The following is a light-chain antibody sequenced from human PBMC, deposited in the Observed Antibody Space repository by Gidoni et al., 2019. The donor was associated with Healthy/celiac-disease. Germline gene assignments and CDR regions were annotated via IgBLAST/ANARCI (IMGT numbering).Light chain of an antibody. CDR1: QGISSY. CDR2: AAS. J-gene: IGKJ4*01. V-gene: IGKV1-8*01. Sequence: FSASTGDRVTITCRASQGISSYLAWYQQKPGKAPKLLIYAASTLQSGVPSRFSGSGSGTDFTLTISCLQSEDFATYYCQQYYSYPQLTFGCXTKVEIK. CDR3: QQYYSYPQLT.